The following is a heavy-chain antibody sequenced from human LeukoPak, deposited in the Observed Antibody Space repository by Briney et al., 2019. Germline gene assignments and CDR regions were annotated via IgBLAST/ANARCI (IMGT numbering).Heavy chain of an antibody. CDR3: ARDGVAAATFHWFDP. CDR2: INPSGGTT. J-gene: IGHJ5*02. Sequence: GASVKVSCKASGYTFTSHYMHWVRQAPGQGLGWMGIINPSGGTTRYAQNFQGRVTMTRGTSTSTVYMELSSLRFEDTAVYYCARDGVAAATFHWFDPWGQGTLVTVSS. D-gene: IGHD2-2*01. CDR1: GYTFTSHY. V-gene: IGHV1-46*01.